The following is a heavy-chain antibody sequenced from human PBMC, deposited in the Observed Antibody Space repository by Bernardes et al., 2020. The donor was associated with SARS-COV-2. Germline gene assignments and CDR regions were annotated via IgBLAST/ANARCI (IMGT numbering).Heavy chain of an antibody. Sequence: GGSLRLSCSASGFIFNSYTMYWVRKAPGKGLEYVSAISNNGGITYYADSVKGRFTISRDNSKNTLYLQMSSLRVDDTAVYWCVKSHYYSTGSYDYWGQGTLVTVSS. J-gene: IGHJ4*02. V-gene: IGHV3-64D*06. D-gene: IGHD3-10*01. CDR1: GFIFNSYT. CDR3: VKSHYYSTGSYDY. CDR2: ISNNGGIT.